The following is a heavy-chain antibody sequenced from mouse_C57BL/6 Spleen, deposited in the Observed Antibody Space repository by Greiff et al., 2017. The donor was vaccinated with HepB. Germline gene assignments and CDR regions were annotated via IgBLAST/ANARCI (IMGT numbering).Heavy chain of an antibody. CDR2: ISSGGSYT. CDR1: GFTFSSYG. V-gene: IGHV5-6*01. J-gene: IGHJ1*03. Sequence: EVQVVESGGDLVKPGGSLKLSCAASGFTFSSYGMSWVRQTPDKRLEWVATISSGGSYTYYPDSVKGRFTISRDNAKNTLYLQMSSLKSEDTAMYYCARLLRVGYFDVWGTGTTVTVSS. CDR3: ARLLRVGYFDV.